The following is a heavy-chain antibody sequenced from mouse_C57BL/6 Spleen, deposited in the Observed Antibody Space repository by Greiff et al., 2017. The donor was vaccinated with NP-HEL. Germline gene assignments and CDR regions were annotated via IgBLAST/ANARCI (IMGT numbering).Heavy chain of an antibody. Sequence: DVKLQESGGGLVKPGGSLKLSCAASGFTFSDYGMHWVRQAPEKGLEWVAYISSGSSTIYYADTVKGRFTISRDNAKNTLFLQMTSLRSEDTAMYYCARGRLLRLAYWGQGTLVTVSA. CDR2: ISSGSSTI. D-gene: IGHD2-3*01. J-gene: IGHJ3*01. V-gene: IGHV5-17*01. CDR3: ARGRLLRLAY. CDR1: GFTFSDYG.